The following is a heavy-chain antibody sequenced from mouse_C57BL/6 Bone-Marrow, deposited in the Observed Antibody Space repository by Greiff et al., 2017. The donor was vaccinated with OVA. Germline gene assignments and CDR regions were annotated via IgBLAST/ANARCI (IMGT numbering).Heavy chain of an antibody. D-gene: IGHD2-1*01. CDR1: GYTFTGYY. Sequence: EVKLQQSGAELVKPGASVKISCKASGYTFTGYYMNWVKQSPEKSLEWIGEINPSTGGTTYNQKFKAKATMTVDKSSSTAYMQLKSLTSEDSAVYYCARSYYYDNYTAYWGQGTLVTVSS. V-gene: IGHV1-42*01. CDR2: INPSTGGT. J-gene: IGHJ3*01. CDR3: ARSYYYDNYTAY.